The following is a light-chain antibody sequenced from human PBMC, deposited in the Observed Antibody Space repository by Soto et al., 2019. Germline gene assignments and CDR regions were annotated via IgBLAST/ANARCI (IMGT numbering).Light chain of an antibody. CDR3: QQSFSTPMST. V-gene: IGKV1-39*01. J-gene: IGKJ2*02. CDR1: QSISSY. Sequence: DIQMTQSPSSLSASVGDRVTITCRASQSISSYLNWYQQKPGKAPKLLIYAASSLQSGVPSRFSGGGSGTDFTLSISSLQPEDFATYYCQQSFSTPMSTFGQGTKVDI. CDR2: AAS.